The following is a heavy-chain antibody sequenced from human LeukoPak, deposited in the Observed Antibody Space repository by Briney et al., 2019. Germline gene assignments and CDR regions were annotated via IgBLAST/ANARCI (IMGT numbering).Heavy chain of an antibody. V-gene: IGHV1-46*01. CDR3: ARSLWEQQTFGY. D-gene: IGHD1-26*01. CDR1: GYTFTSYY. J-gene: IGHJ4*02. CDR2: INPSGGST. Sequence: ASVKVSYKASGYTFTSYYMHWVRQAPGQGLEWMGIINPSGGSTSYAQKFQGRVTMTRDTSTSTVYMELSSLRSEDTAVYYCARSLWEQQTFGYWGQGTLVTVSS.